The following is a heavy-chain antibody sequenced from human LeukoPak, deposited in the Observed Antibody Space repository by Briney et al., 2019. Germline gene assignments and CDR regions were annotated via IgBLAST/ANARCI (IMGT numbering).Heavy chain of an antibody. CDR1: GYSFTNYW. CDR2: IYPGDSDT. D-gene: IGHD3-3*01. Sequence: GESLKISCEGSGYSFTNYWIGWVRQMPGKGLEWMGIIYPGDSDTRYSPSFQGQVTISADKSISTAYLQWSSLKASDTAMYYCARLSVSRFLEWPTDYDYWGQGALVTVSS. J-gene: IGHJ4*02. V-gene: IGHV5-51*01. CDR3: ARLSVSRFLEWPTDYDY.